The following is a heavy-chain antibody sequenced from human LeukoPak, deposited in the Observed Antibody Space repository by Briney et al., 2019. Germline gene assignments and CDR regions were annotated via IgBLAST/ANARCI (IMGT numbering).Heavy chain of an antibody. J-gene: IGHJ2*01. CDR2: IVVGSGNT. CDR3: AASYCGGDCYSPPHWYFDL. Sequence: GTSVKVSCKTSGFTFTSSAMQWVRQARGQRLEWIGWIVVGSGNTNYAQKFQERVTITRDMSTSTAYMELSSLRSEDTAVYYCAASYCGGDCYSPPHWYFDLWGRGTLVTVSS. V-gene: IGHV1-58*02. CDR1: GFTFTSSA. D-gene: IGHD2-21*02.